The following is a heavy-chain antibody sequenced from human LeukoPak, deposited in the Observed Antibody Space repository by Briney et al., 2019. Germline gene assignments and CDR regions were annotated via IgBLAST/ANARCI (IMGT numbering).Heavy chain of an antibody. J-gene: IGHJ4*02. CDR2: ISNSDYST. CDR1: GFTFSSYA. CDR3: AKATGYPL. V-gene: IGHV3-23*01. D-gene: IGHD1-14*01. Sequence: PGGSLRLSCAASGFTFSSYAMSWVRQAPGKGLEWVSTISNSDYSTYYADSVKGRFTISRANSENTLYLQMNNLRAEDTAVYYCAKATGYPLWGQGTLVTVSS.